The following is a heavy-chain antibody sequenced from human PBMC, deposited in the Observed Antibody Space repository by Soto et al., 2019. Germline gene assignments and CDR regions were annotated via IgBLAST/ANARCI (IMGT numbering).Heavy chain of an antibody. Sequence: LGESLKISCKGSGYSFTSYWIGWVRQMPGKGLEWMGIIYPGDSDTRYSPSFQGQVTISADKSISTAYLQWSSLKASDTAMYYCARQLSSGWGLDAYDIWGQGTMVTVSS. V-gene: IGHV5-51*01. CDR3: ARQLSSGWGLDAYDI. CDR1: GYSFTSYW. CDR2: IYPGDSDT. D-gene: IGHD6-19*01. J-gene: IGHJ3*02.